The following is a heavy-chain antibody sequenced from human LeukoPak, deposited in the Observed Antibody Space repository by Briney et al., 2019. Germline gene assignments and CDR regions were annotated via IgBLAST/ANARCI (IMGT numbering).Heavy chain of an antibody. Sequence: GRSLRLSCAASGFTFSSYDMHWVRQATGKGLEWVAVISYDGSNKYYADSVKGRFTISRDNSKNTLYLQMNSLRAEDTAVYYCARDSIVGAISFDYWGQGTLVTVSS. CDR3: ARDSIVGAISFDY. CDR2: ISYDGSNK. V-gene: IGHV3-30-3*01. CDR1: GFTFSSYD. D-gene: IGHD1-26*01. J-gene: IGHJ4*02.